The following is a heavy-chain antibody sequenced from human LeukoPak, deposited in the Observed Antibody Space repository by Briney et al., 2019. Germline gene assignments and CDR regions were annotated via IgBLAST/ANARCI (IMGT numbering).Heavy chain of an antibody. V-gene: IGHV4-34*01. CDR3: ARGLMITFGGVIGYYYYYGMDV. Sequence: SETLSLTCAVYGGSFSGYYWSWIRKPPGTGLERIGEINHSESTNYNPSLKSRVTISVDTSKNQFSLKLSSVTAADTAVYYCARGLMITFGGVIGYYYYYGMDVWGQGTTVTVSS. CDR1: GGSFSGYY. D-gene: IGHD3-16*02. CDR2: INHSEST. J-gene: IGHJ6*02.